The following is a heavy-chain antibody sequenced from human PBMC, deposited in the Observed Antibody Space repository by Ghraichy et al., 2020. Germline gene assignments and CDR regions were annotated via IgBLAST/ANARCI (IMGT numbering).Heavy chain of an antibody. CDR3: AKSWNYYFDY. CDR1: GFTFSSYA. D-gene: IGHD1-7*01. Sequence: LSLTCAASGFTFSSYAMGWVRQAPGKGLEWVSATSGSGGGTYYADSVKGRFTISRDNSKNTLYLQMNSLRAEDTAVYYCAKSWNYYFDYWGQGTLVTVSS. J-gene: IGHJ4*02. CDR2: TSGSGGGT. V-gene: IGHV3-23*01.